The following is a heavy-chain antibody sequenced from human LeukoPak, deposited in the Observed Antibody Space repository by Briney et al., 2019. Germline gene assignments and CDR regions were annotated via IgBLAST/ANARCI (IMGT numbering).Heavy chain of an antibody. CDR3: ASGRVLRFLEWLPYDAFDI. CDR2: INPNSGGT. CDR1: GYTFTGYY. J-gene: IGHJ3*02. D-gene: IGHD3-3*01. V-gene: IGHV1-2*02. Sequence: ASVKVSCKASGYTFTGYYMHWVRQAPGQGLEWMGWINPNSGGTNYAQKFQGRVTMTRDTSISTAYMELSRLSSDDTAVYYCASGRVLRFLEWLPYDAFDIWGQGTMVTVSS.